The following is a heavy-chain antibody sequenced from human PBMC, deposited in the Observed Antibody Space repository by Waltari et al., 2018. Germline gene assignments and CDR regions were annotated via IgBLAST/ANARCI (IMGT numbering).Heavy chain of an antibody. D-gene: IGHD3-10*01. Sequence: QVQLQQWGAGLLKPSETLSLPCAVYGGSFSGYYWSWIRQPPGQGLEWVGEINHSGSTNYNPSLKSRVTISVDTSKNQFSLKLSSVTAADTAVYYCARGADPLPLITMVRGVRKGDAFDIWGQGTMVTVSS. CDR2: INHSGST. V-gene: IGHV4-34*01. CDR3: ARGADPLPLITMVRGVRKGDAFDI. CDR1: GGSFSGYY. J-gene: IGHJ3*02.